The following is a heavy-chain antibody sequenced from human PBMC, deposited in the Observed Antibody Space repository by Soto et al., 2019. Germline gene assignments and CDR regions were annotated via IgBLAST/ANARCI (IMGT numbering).Heavy chain of an antibody. CDR1: GFTFSRYA. CDR2: ISYDGSNR. V-gene: IGHV3-30-3*01. D-gene: IGHD1-26*01. CDR3: ARVLGTYSRVGTFDY. J-gene: IGHJ4*02. Sequence: QVQLVESGGGVVQPGRSLRLSCAASGFTFSRYAVHWVRQAPGKGLEWVAAISYDGSNRYYADSVKGRFTICRDNSKNTLYLQMNSLRAEDTAVYYCARVLGTYSRVGTFDYWGQGTLVTVSS.